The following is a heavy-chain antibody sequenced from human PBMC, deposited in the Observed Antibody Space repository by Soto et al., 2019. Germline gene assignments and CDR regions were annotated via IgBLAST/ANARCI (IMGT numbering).Heavy chain of an antibody. CDR2: IYYSGST. V-gene: IGHV4-31*03. Sequence: QVQLQESGPGLVKPSQTLSLTCTVSGGSISSGGYYWSWIRQHPGKGLEWIGYIYYSGSTYYNPSLRSRVTISVDTSKNQFSLKLSSVTAADTAVYYCARIRERLVPAASPDWIDYWGQGTLVTVSS. CDR3: ARIRERLVPAASPDWIDY. J-gene: IGHJ4*02. D-gene: IGHD2-2*01. CDR1: GGSISSGGYY.